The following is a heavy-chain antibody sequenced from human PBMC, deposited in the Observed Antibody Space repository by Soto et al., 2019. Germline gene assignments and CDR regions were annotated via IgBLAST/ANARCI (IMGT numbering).Heavy chain of an antibody. Sequence: ASVKVSCKASGYTFTGYYMHWVRQAPGQGLEWMGWINPNSGGTNYAQKFQGRVTMTRDTSISTAYMELSRLRSDDTAVYYCARAAVPTYYDFWSGYYLTYGMDVWGQGTTVTVSS. D-gene: IGHD3-3*01. CDR3: ARAAVPTYYDFWSGYYLTYGMDV. CDR1: GYTFTGYY. J-gene: IGHJ6*02. CDR2: INPNSGGT. V-gene: IGHV1-2*02.